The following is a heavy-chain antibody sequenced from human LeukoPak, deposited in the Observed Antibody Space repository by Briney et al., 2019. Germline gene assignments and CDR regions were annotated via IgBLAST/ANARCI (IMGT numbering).Heavy chain of an antibody. CDR1: GGSSSSYY. D-gene: IGHD3-22*01. Sequence: SETLSLTCTVSGGSSSSYYWSWIRQPPGKGLEWIGYIYYSGSTNYNPSIKSRVTISVDTSKNQFSLKLSSVTAADTAVYYCAKMGYHDSSGYPFDYWGQGTLVTVSS. J-gene: IGHJ4*02. CDR2: IYYSGST. CDR3: AKMGYHDSSGYPFDY. V-gene: IGHV4-59*01.